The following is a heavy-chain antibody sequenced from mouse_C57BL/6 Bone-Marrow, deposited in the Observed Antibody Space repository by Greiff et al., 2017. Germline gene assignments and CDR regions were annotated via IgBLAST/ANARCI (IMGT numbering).Heavy chain of an antibody. CDR1: GYTFTSYW. D-gene: IGHD1-1*01. CDR2: IDPSASYT. V-gene: IGHV1-50*01. J-gene: IGHJ4*01. Sequence: QVQLQQPGAELVKPGASVKLSCKASGYTFTSYWMQWVKQRPGQGLEWIGEIDPSASYTNYNQKFKGKATLTVDTSSSTAYMQLSSLTSEDSAVYYCASMTTVVATGYYAMDYWGQGTSVTVSS. CDR3: ASMTTVVATGYYAMDY.